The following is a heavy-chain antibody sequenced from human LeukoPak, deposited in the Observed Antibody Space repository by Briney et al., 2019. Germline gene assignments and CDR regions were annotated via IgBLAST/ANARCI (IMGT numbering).Heavy chain of an antibody. Sequence: SETLSLTCTVSGGSISTYYWSWIRQPPGKGLEWIGYMYMSGSAYYNLSLKSRVTISVDASKNQFSLKLSSVTAADTAVYYCARHMHFWSKPYFDLWGRGTLVTVSS. CDR2: MYMSGSA. CDR3: ARHMHFWSKPYFDL. D-gene: IGHD3-3*02. J-gene: IGHJ2*01. V-gene: IGHV4-4*09. CDR1: GGSISTYY.